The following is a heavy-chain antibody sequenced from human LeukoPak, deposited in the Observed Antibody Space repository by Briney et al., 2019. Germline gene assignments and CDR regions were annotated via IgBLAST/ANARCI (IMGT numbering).Heavy chain of an antibody. D-gene: IGHD1-26*01. V-gene: IGHV3-23*01. J-gene: IGHJ4*02. CDR2: ISGSGGSR. CDR3: AKDVGKWESLHFFDY. Sequence: PGGSLRLSCAASGFTFSSYAINWVRQAPGKGLEWVSSISGSGGSRNYADSVKGRFTLSRDNSKNTLYLQMNSLRGDDTAVYYCAKDVGKWESLHFFDYWGQGTLVTISS. CDR1: GFTFSSYA.